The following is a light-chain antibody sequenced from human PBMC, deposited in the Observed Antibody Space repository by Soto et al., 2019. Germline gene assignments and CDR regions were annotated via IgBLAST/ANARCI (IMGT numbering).Light chain of an antibody. Sequence: QSVLTQPPSVSEAPGQRVTISCTGSSSNIGAGYEAHWYQQVPGTAPKLLIYENNNRPSGVPDRFSGSKSGTSASLAITGLQDEDEAEYYCQSYDSSLSGYVFGTGPKVTVL. V-gene: IGLV1-40*01. CDR1: SSNIGAGYE. J-gene: IGLJ1*01. CDR3: QSYDSSLSGYV. CDR2: ENN.